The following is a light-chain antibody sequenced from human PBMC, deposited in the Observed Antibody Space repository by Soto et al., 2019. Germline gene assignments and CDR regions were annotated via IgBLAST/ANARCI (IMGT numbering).Light chain of an antibody. V-gene: IGKV1-9*01. CDR3: QQLNSYPIT. CDR2: AAS. CDR1: QGISSY. J-gene: IGKJ5*01. Sequence: DIQLTQSPSFLSASVGDRVTITCRASQGISSYLAWYQQKPGKAPKLLIYAASTLQSGVPSRFSGSGSGTEFTLTISRLQPEDFATYYRQQLNSYPITFGQGTRLEIK.